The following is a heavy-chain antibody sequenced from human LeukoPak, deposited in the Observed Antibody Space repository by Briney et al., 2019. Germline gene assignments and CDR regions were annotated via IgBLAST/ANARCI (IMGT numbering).Heavy chain of an antibody. CDR2: ISGSGGST. CDR1: GFTFSSYA. V-gene: IGHV3-23*01. CDR3: AKSPAVYYYMDV. D-gene: IGHD4-17*01. Sequence: GGSLRLSCAASGFTFSSYATSWVRQAPGKGLEWVSAISGSGGSTYYADSVKGRFTISRDNSKNTLYLQMNSLRAEDTAVYYCAKSPAVYYYMDVWGKGTTVTVSS. J-gene: IGHJ6*03.